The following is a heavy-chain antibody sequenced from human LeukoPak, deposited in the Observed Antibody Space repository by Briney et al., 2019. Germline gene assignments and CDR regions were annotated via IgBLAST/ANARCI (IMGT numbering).Heavy chain of an antibody. D-gene: IGHD3-10*01. V-gene: IGHV4-4*07. CDR2: FCPGGST. CDR3: ARTSLLWFGDLSPDYGMDV. CDR1: GDAKSVDC. Sequence: PADTMAPRWTSAGDAKSVDCGGCLRKHANKGLEWLGRFCPGGSTTYHPSLKSRLTMSGDTYKGQVSLKLSSVTAADTAVYYCARTSLLWFGDLSPDYGMDVWGQGTTVTVSS. J-gene: IGHJ6*02.